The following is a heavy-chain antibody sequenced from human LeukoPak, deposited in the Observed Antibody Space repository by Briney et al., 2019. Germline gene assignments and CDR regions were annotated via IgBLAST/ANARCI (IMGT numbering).Heavy chain of an antibody. D-gene: IGHD5-18*01. CDR2: ISATSSGT. J-gene: IGHJ4*02. CDR3: AKPILSAYGYYFDS. Sequence: GGSLRLSCAASGFSFSSYAMTWVRRAPGKGLEWVSPISATSSGTFYADSVKGRFSISRDNSKNTMFLQINSLGAEDTALYYCAKPILSAYGYYFDSWGQGTLLSVSS. V-gene: IGHV3-23*01. CDR1: GFSFSSYA.